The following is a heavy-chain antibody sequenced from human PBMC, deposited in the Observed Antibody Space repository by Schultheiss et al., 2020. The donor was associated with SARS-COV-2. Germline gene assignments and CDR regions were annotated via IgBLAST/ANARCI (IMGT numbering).Heavy chain of an antibody. J-gene: IGHJ4*02. CDR2: IYYSGST. D-gene: IGHD7-27*01. CDR3: AKEGKLGFDY. CDR1: GGSVSSGSYY. V-gene: IGHV4-61*01. Sequence: SQTLSLTCTVSGGSVSSGSYYWSWIRQPPGKGLEWIGYIYYSGSTNYNPSLKSRVTISVDTSKNQFSLKLSSVTAADTAVYYCAKEGKLGFDYWGQGTLVTVSS.